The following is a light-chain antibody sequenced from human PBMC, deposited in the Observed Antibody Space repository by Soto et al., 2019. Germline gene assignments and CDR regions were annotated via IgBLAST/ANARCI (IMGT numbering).Light chain of an antibody. CDR3: QQYGSSSWT. J-gene: IGKJ1*01. Sequence: TQSPSSLSASVEDRVTITCQASQNINNYLNWYQQKPGQAPRLLIYGASSRATGIPDRFSGSGSGTDFTLTISRLEPEDFAVYYCQQYGSSSWTFGQGTKVDI. CDR2: GAS. CDR1: QNINNY. V-gene: IGKV3-20*01.